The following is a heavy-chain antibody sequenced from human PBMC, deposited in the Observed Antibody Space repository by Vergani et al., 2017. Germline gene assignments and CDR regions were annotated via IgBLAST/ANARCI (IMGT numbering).Heavy chain of an antibody. CDR2: IHSSGTT. CDR1: GRSITSGSFY. CDR3: ARDSWTSELRVVYWFDT. V-gene: IGHV4-61*02. J-gene: IGHJ5*02. Sequence: QVQLHESGPGLVKPSQTLSLTCTVSGRSITSGSFYWSWIRQPAGKGLEWIGRIHSSGTTNYNPSLKSRVTLSVDTSKNQLSLRMTSVTAADTAVYYCARDSWTSELRVVYWFDTWGQGTLVSVSS. D-gene: IGHD1-26*01.